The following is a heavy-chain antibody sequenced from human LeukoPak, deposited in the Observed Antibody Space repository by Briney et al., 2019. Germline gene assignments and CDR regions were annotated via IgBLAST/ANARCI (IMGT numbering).Heavy chain of an antibody. CDR3: ARGPPERVAGWDNFDH. CDR2: INPNSGGT. CDR1: LYTLICYF. V-gene: IGHV1-2*04. Sequence: GGSVTDSCMSSLYTLICYFMHWVRPAPGQGVAWMGWINPNSGGTHNAQKLQGWVTMTRDTSISTAYMELSRLRSDDRAVYYCARGPPERVAGWDNFDHWGQGTLVSVSS. J-gene: IGHJ4*02. D-gene: IGHD1-14*01.